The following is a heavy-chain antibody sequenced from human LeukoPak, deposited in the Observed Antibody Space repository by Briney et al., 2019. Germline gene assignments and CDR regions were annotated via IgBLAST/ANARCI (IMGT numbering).Heavy chain of an antibody. CDR2: IYNSGST. J-gene: IGHJ4*02. V-gene: IGHV4-38-2*01. CDR3: ARGITIFGVVIDFDY. Sequence: SETLSLTCAVSGYSISSGYYWGWIRQPPRKGLEWIGSIYNSGSTYYNPSPNSRVTISPHTPNHQFSPNPSSVTAAGTAVYYCARGITIFGVVIDFDYWGQGTLVTVSS. D-gene: IGHD3-3*01. CDR1: GYSISSGYY.